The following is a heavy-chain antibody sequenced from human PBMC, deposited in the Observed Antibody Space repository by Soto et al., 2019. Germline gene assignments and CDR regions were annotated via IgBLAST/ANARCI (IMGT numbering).Heavy chain of an antibody. Sequence: QVQLQASGPGLVTPSQSLSLTCTVSGGSISSGAYYWRWIRQHPGRGLEWIGHISYSGNTDYNPSPESRVAISLDSPRNQFSLKLSSVTAADTAVYYCAASPNADFFDYWGQGALVTVSA. V-gene: IGHV4-31*03. J-gene: IGHJ4*02. CDR3: AASPNADFFDY. CDR2: ISYSGNT. CDR1: GGSISSGAYY.